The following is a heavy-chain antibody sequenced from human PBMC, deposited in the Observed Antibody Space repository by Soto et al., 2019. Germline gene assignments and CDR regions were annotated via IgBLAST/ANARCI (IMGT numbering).Heavy chain of an antibody. Sequence: SVKVSCKASGGTFSSYAISWVRQAPGQGLEWMGGIIPIFGTANYAQKLQGRVTLTADESTSTAYMELSSLRSEDTAVYYCASAPSLGGGIVIPDFFDDWGQETLVTV. V-gene: IGHV1-69*13. CDR2: IIPIFGTA. CDR1: GGTFSSYA. D-gene: IGHD3-16*02. CDR3: ASAPSLGGGIVIPDFFDD. J-gene: IGHJ4*02.